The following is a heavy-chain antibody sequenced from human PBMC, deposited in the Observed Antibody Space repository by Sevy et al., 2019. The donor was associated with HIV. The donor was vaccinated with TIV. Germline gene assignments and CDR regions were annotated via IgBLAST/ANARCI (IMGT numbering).Heavy chain of an antibody. CDR2: IYYSGST. CDR3: ARESIATVGDFDY. CDR1: GGSINNYY. D-gene: IGHD6-13*01. V-gene: IGHV4-59*01. J-gene: IGHJ4*02. Sequence: SETLSLTCTVSGGSINNYYWSWIRQPPGKGLQWIGYIYYSGSTNYNPSLKSRVTMSVDTSKNQFSLKLSSLTAADTAIYYCARESIATVGDFDYWGQGTLVTVSS.